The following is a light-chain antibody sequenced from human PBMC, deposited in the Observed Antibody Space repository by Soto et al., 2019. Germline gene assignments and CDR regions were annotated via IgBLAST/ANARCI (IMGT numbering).Light chain of an antibody. J-gene: IGKJ1*01. CDR3: LQEHNYPRT. V-gene: IGKV1-6*01. CDR1: QDIRNE. Sequence: AIPMTQSPSSLSASVGDRVTITCRASQDIRNELGWYHQKPGKAPKTLIYGVSSLQSGDPSRCSGSGSGTDFTLTIISLQPEDYATYYCLQEHNYPRTFGQGTKVEIK. CDR2: GVS.